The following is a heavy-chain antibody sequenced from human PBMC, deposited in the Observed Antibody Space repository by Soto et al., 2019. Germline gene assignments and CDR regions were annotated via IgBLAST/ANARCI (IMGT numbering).Heavy chain of an antibody. V-gene: IGHV4-31*03. CDR1: GGSITSDSYY. CDR3: AARSGGVWFSFAS. D-gene: IGHD2-8*02. CDR2: AYYSGNT. Sequence: QVQLQESGPGLVKPSQTLSLSCTVSGGSITSDSYYWTWIRQDPGKGLEWIGYAYYSGNTYYHPSLKSRLTISLDTSKKQFSLKLTSVTAVDTAVYFCAARSGGVWFSFASWGQRLLVTVPS. J-gene: IGHJ4*02.